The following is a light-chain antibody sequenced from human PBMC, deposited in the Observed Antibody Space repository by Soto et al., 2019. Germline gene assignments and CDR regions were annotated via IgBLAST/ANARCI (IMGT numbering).Light chain of an antibody. V-gene: IGLV2-14*01. CDR3: SSYTSSSTYV. CDR2: DVS. CDR1: SSDVGGYNH. J-gene: IGLJ1*01. Sequence: QSALTQPASVSGSPGQSITISCTGTSSDVGGYNHVSWYQQHPGKAPKFMIYDVSNRPSGVSNRFSGSKSGNTASLTISGLQAEDEADYYCSSYTSSSTYVFGTGTKLTVL.